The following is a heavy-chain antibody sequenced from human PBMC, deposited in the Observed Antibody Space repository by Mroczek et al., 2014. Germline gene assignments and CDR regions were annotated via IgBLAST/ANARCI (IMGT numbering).Heavy chain of an antibody. J-gene: IGHJ4*02. CDR1: GSSISSSSYY. D-gene: IGHD3-22*01. CDR3: ARVPYYYDSSGYSRYYFDY. Sequence: QVQLQQWGPGLVKPSETLSLTCTVSGSSISSSSYYWGWIRQPPGKGLEWIGSTYYSGSTYYNPSLKSRVTISVDTSKNQFSLKLSSVTAADTAVYYCARVPYYYDSSGYSRYYFDYWGQGTLVTVSS. CDR2: TYYSGST. V-gene: IGHV4-39*01.